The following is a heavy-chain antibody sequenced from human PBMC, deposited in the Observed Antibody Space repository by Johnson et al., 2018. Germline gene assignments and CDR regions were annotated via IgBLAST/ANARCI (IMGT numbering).Heavy chain of an antibody. J-gene: IGHJ1*01. CDR3: ATGAISGVIYREFFQH. CDR1: EFPFSDCA. Sequence: VQLVQSGGALVQPGGSLRLSCEGSEFPFSDCAMTWVRQAPGKGMEWVATISGSGGGKYFADYADPVKGRFTISRDNSKGTLYLQMNSLRAEDTAVYYCATGAISGVIYREFFQHWGQGTLVTVSS. D-gene: IGHD3-10*01. CDR2: ISGSGGGKYFA. V-gene: IGHV3-23*04.